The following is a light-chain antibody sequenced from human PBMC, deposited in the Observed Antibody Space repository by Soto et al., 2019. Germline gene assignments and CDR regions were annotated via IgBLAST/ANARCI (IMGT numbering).Light chain of an antibody. CDR2: GAS. V-gene: IGKV3-15*01. CDR3: QQYNSLWT. Sequence: EVVMRQSPATLSVSPGEGATLSCRASQSVSSNLAWYQQKPGQAPRLLIYGASTRATGTPARFSGSGSGTEFTLTISSLQSEDFAVYYCQQYNSLWTFGQGTKVDIK. CDR1: QSVSSN. J-gene: IGKJ1*01.